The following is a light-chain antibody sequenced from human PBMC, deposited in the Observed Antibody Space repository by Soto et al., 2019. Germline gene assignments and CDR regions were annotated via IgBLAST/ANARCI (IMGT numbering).Light chain of an antibody. V-gene: IGLV2-14*03. CDR1: SSDVGGYNY. Sequence: QSALTQPASVSGSPGQSITISCTGTSSDVGGYNYVSWYQQHPGKAPKLMIYDVSYRPSGVSNRFSGSKSGSTASLTISGLQAEDEADYYCNSYTSSSTGVFGGGTKVTVL. J-gene: IGLJ3*02. CDR3: NSYTSSSTGV. CDR2: DVS.